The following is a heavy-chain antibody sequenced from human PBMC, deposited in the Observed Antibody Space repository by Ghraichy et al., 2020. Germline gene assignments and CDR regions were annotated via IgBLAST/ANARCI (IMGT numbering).Heavy chain of an antibody. D-gene: IGHD3-3*01. CDR3: ARRSGYIVGGMDV. J-gene: IGHJ6*02. V-gene: IGHV4-31*03. Sequence: SETLSLTCTVSGGPISSGGYYWSWIRQHPGKGLEWIGYIYYSGSTSYNPSLKSRVTISVDTSKNQFSLKLSSVTAADTAVYYCARRSGYIVGGMDVWGQGTTVTVSS. CDR1: GGPISSGGYY. CDR2: IYYSGST.